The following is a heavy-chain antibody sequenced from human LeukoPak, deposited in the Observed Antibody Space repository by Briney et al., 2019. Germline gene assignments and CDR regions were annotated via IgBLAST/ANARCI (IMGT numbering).Heavy chain of an antibody. V-gene: IGHV3-21*01. CDR1: GFTFSSYS. J-gene: IGHJ4*02. D-gene: IGHD6-13*01. Sequence: PGGSLRLSCAASGFTFSSYSMNWVRQAPGKGLEWVSSISSSSSYIYYADSVKGRFTISRDNAKNSLYLQMNSLRAEDTAVYYCARGYSSSWYGGSGNYWGQGTLVTVSS. CDR3: ARGYSSSWYGGSGNY. CDR2: ISSSSSYI.